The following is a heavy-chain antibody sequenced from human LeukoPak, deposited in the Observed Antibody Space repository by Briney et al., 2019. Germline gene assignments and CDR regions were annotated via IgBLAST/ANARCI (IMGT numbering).Heavy chain of an antibody. D-gene: IGHD2-15*01. V-gene: IGHV5-51*01. CDR3: ARQEYCSGGSCYTWFDP. J-gene: IGHJ5*02. CDR2: IYPGDSDV. CDR1: GYSFTGYW. Sequence: GESLKISCHGSGYSFTGYWIAWVRQMPGEGLEWMGIIYPGDSDVRYSPSFQGQVTISADKSTGTAYLRWSSLKASDTAMYYCARQEYCSGGSCYTWFDPWGQGTLVIVSS.